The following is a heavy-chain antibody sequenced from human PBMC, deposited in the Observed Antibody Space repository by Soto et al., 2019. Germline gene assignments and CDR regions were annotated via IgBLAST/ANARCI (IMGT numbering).Heavy chain of an antibody. CDR2: IYPGDSDT. D-gene: IGHD3-3*01. Sequence: GESLKISCKGSGYSFTSYWIGWVRQMPGKGLEWMGIIYPGDSDTRYSPSFQGQVTISADKSISTAYLQWSSLKASDTAMYYCARRYYDFWSGYYSHWFDPWGQGTLVTVSS. CDR1: GYSFTSYW. J-gene: IGHJ5*02. V-gene: IGHV5-51*01. CDR3: ARRYYDFWSGYYSHWFDP.